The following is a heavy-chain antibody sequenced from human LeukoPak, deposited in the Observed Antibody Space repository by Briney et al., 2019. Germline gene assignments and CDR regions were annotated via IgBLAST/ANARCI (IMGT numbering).Heavy chain of an antibody. D-gene: IGHD3-3*01. Sequence: GGSLRLSCAASGFTFSTYAMHWVRQSPGKGLEWVANIKQDGSEKYYVDSVKGRFTISRDNAKNSLYLQMNSLRAEDTAVYYCARYEAFDIWGQGTMVTVSS. J-gene: IGHJ3*02. V-gene: IGHV3-7*01. CDR1: GFTFSTYA. CDR2: IKQDGSEK. CDR3: ARYEAFDI.